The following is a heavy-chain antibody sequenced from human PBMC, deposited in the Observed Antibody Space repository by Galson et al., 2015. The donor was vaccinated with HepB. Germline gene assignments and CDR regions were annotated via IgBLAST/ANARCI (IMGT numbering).Heavy chain of an antibody. J-gene: IGHJ4*02. V-gene: IGHV3-23*01. CDR2: ISGSGGST. CDR1: GFTFSNYA. CDR3: ATRGVRWFGEFDY. Sequence: SLRLSCAASGFTFSNYAMNWVRQAPGKGLEWVSTISGSGGSTYYADSVKDRFTVSRDNSKNTLYLQMNSLRAEDTAVYFCATRGVRWFGEFDYWGQGTLVTVSS. D-gene: IGHD3-10*01.